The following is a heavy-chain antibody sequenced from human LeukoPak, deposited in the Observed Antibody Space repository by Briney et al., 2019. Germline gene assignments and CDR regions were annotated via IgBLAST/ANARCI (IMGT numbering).Heavy chain of an antibody. CDR1: GYTFTSYG. CDR2: ISAYNGNT. Sequence: GASVKVSCKASGYTFTSYGISWVRQAPGQGLEWMGWISAYNGNTNYAQKLQGRVTMTTDTSTSTAYMELRSLRSDDTAVYYCARDRFLEWLFSPLDYWGQGTLVTVSS. J-gene: IGHJ4*02. CDR3: ARDRFLEWLFSPLDY. D-gene: IGHD3-3*01. V-gene: IGHV1-18*01.